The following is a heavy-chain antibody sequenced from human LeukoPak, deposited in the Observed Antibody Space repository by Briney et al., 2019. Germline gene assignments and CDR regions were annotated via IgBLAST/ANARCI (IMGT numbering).Heavy chain of an antibody. CDR2: IYHSGST. V-gene: IGHV4-38-2*02. Sequence: KSSETLSLTCTVSRYDINSVYYWGWIRQPPGEGLGWIGSIYHSGSTYYNASLKSRVTISMDTSRNKFSLNLNSVTAADTAVYYCARAGGYYGSGSFLDYWGQGLLVTVSS. D-gene: IGHD3-10*01. J-gene: IGHJ4*02. CDR1: RYDINSVYY. CDR3: ARAGGYYGSGSFLDY.